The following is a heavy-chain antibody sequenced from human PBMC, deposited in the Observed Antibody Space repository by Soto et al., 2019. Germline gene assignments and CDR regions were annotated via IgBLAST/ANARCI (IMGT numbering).Heavy chain of an antibody. Sequence: EVQLLESGAGLVQPGGSLRLSCAASGCTFSSYAMSWVRQAPGKGLEWVSGISTSGDSTYYADSVKGRFTISRDNSKDTLYLQMNSLRAGDTAVYYCAINARYCSSTSCYADWGQGTLVTVSS. J-gene: IGHJ4*02. CDR1: GCTFSSYA. D-gene: IGHD2-2*01. CDR3: AINARYCSSTSCYAD. CDR2: ISTSGDST. V-gene: IGHV3-23*01.